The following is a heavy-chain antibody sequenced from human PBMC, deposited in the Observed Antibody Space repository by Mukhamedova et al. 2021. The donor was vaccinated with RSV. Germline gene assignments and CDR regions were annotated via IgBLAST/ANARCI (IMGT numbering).Heavy chain of an antibody. CDR2: IRSEAYGGTT. D-gene: IGHD1-26*01. Sequence: MSWVRQAPGKGLEWVGFIRSEAYGGTTEYAPSVKGRFSISRDDSKGVAYLQMNSLKTEDTAMYYCAREGAYRGNYPDYFDNWGQG. CDR3: AREGAYRGNYPDYFDN. J-gene: IGHJ4*02. V-gene: IGHV3-49*02.